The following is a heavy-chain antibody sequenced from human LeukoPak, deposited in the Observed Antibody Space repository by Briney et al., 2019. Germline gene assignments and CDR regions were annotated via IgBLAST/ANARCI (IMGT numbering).Heavy chain of an antibody. CDR1: RYTLTVLS. Sequence: ASVKVSCKVSRYTLTVLSMQWVRQAPGKGLEWMGGFDPEDGETIYAQKFQGRVTMTEDTSTDTAYMELSSLRSEDTAVYYCATAPSYCSSTCCPYGLRFYYWGQGTLVTVSS. J-gene: IGHJ4*02. CDR3: ATAPSYCSSTCCPYGLRFYY. D-gene: IGHD2-2*01. CDR2: FDPEDGET. V-gene: IGHV1-24*01.